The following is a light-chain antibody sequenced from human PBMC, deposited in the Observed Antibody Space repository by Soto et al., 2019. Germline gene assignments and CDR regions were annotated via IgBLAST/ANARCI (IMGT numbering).Light chain of an antibody. J-gene: IGKJ3*01. CDR3: QRSYSGLT. V-gene: IGKV1-39*01. Sequence: DIPMTQSPSSLSASVGDRVTITCRASQSISRYLNWYQQKPGKAPELLIYAASSLQSGVPSRFSGSGSGTDFALSISSLHPEDFATYYCQRSYSGLTFGPGTKVDNK. CDR1: QSISRY. CDR2: AAS.